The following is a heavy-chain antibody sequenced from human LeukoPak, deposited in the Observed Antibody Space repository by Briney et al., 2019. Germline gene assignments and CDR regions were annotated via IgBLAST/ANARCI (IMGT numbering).Heavy chain of an antibody. D-gene: IGHD6-13*01. V-gene: IGHV3-30*18. CDR3: AKYVSSSWYYFDY. CDR1: GFTFSSYG. CDR2: ISYDGSNK. Sequence: GRSLRLSCAASGFTFSSYGMHWVRQAPGKGLEWVAVISYDGSNKYYADSVKGRFTISRDNSKNTLYLQMTSLRAEETAVYYGAKYVSSSWYYFDYWGQGTLVTVSS. J-gene: IGHJ4*02.